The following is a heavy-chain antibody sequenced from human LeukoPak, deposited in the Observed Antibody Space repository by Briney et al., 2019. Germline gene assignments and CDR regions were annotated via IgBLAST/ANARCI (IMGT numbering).Heavy chain of an antibody. CDR2: ISVYNGNA. Sequence: ASVKVSCTASGYTFSTYAISWVRQAPGQGLEWMGWISVYNGNANYPQKFQGRVTMSTDTSTGTAYMELRSLRSDDTAVYYCARYAQDTNGWYYFDYWGQGTLVTVSS. V-gene: IGHV1-18*01. CDR1: GYTFSTYA. D-gene: IGHD6-19*01. J-gene: IGHJ4*02. CDR3: ARYAQDTNGWYYFDY.